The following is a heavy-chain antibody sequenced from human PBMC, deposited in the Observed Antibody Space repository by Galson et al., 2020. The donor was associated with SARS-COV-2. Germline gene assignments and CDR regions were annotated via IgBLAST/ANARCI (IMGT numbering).Heavy chain of an antibody. D-gene: IGHD2-15*01. Sequence: GESLKISCAASGFTFSDYYMSWVRQAPGKELEWVSYISSSGSYTNYADSVKGRFTISRDNAKNSLYLQMNSLRAEDTALYFCARNGRDCSCGICYGADYFQYWGQGTLVAVSS. CDR1: GFTFSDYY. CDR3: ARNGRDCSCGICYGADYFQY. J-gene: IGHJ1*01. CDR2: ISSSGSYT. V-gene: IGHV3-11*06.